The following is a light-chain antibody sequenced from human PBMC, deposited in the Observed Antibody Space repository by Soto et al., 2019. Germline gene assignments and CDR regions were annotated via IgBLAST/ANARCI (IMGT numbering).Light chain of an antibody. CDR2: AAS. Sequence: AIPVTQSPSSLSASVGDRVTITCRASQGIKNDLGWYQQKPGEAPRLLIYAASTVQIGVPSRFSGSGFGTEFTLTISSPQPEDSATYYCLQDFNYPRTFGQGTRVEVK. CDR1: QGIKND. CDR3: LQDFNYPRT. V-gene: IGKV1-6*01. J-gene: IGKJ1*01.